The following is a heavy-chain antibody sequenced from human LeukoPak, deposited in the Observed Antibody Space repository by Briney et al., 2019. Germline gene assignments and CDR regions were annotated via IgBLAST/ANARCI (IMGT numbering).Heavy chain of an antibody. J-gene: IGHJ4*02. CDR2: INNDGSDT. V-gene: IGHV3-74*01. D-gene: IGHD7-27*01. CDR1: GFIFSNHW. CDR3: ARNNWGIDD. Sequence: GGSLRPSCAASGFIFSNHWMHWVRQSPGKGLVWVARINNDGSDTSHADSVEGRFTISRDNAENTLYLQMNSLRVEDTAMYFCARNNWGIDDWGQGTLVTVSS.